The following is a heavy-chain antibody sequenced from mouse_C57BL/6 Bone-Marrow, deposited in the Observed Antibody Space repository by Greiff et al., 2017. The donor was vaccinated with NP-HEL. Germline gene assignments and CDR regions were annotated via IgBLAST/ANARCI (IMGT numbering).Heavy chain of an antibody. CDR3: TTSDYDSNYAWFAY. CDR2: IDPENGDT. Sequence: EVQLQQSGAELVRPGASVKLSCTASGFNITDDYMHWVKQRPEQGLEWIGWIDPENGDTEYASKFQGKATITADTSSNTAYLQLSSLTSEDTAVYYCTTSDYDSNYAWFAYWGQGTLVTVSA. CDR1: GFNITDDY. J-gene: IGHJ3*01. V-gene: IGHV14-4*01. D-gene: IGHD2-5*01.